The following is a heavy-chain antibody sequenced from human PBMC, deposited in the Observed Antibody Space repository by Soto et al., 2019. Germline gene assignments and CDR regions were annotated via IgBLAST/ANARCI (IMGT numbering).Heavy chain of an antibody. J-gene: IGHJ4*01. Sequence: ASVKVSCKASGGTFSGYAISWVRQAPGQGLEWMGGIIPIFGTANYAQKFQGRVTITADESTSTAYMELSSLRSEDTAVYYCASYQGPDYYDSSGYYSRFDYWG. CDR3: ASYQGPDYYDSSGYYSRFDY. D-gene: IGHD3-22*01. CDR1: GGTFSGYA. V-gene: IGHV1-69*13. CDR2: IIPIFGTA.